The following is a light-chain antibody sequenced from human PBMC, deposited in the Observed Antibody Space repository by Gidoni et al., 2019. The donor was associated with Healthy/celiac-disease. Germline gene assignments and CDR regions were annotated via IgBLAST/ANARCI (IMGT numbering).Light chain of an antibody. CDR2: AAS. CDR1: QSISSY. CDR3: QQSYSTPLL. Sequence: DIQMTQSPSSLSASVGDRVTITCRASQSISSYLNWYQQKPGKAPKLLINAASSLQSGVPSRFSGSGSGTDFTLTISSLQPEDFATYYCQQSYSTPLLFGQGTKLEIK. J-gene: IGKJ2*01. V-gene: IGKV1-39*01.